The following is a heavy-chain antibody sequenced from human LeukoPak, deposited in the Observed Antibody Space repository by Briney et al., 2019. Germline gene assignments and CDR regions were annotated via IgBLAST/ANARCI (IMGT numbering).Heavy chain of an antibody. CDR2: IYSDGSST. CDR3: ARAGRGVAPAARRWVFDY. Sequence: GGSLRLSCAASGFTFSSYWMHWVRQAPGKGLVWVSRIYSDGSSTSYGDSVKGRFTISRDNAKNTLYLQMNSLRAEDTAVYYCARAGRGVAPAARRWVFDYWGQGTLVTVSS. D-gene: IGHD2-2*01. CDR1: GFTFSSYW. V-gene: IGHV3-74*01. J-gene: IGHJ4*02.